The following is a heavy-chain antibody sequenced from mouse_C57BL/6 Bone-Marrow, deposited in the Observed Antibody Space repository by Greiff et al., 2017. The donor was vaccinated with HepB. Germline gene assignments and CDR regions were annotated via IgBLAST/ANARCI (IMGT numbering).Heavy chain of an antibody. CDR3: ERVGSSLPWYLDV. V-gene: IGHV1-18*01. J-gene: IGHJ1*03. CDR2: INPNNGGT. Sequence: VQLQQSGPELVKPGASVKIPCKASGYTFTDYNMDWVKQSHGKSLEWIGDINPNNGGTIYNQKFKGKATLTVDKSSSTAYMELGSLTSEDTAVYYCERVGSSLPWYLDVWGTGTTVTVSS. CDR1: GYTFTDYN. D-gene: IGHD1-1*01.